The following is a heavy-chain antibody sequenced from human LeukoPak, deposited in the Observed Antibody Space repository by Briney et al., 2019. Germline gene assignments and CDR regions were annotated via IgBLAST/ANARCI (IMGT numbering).Heavy chain of an antibody. CDR1: GFTFGDYT. V-gene: IGHV3-49*04. CDR3: AKRQTWAGFGEFDY. D-gene: IGHD3-10*01. CDR2: IRTRAYGGTP. Sequence: PGRSLRLSCSASGFTFGDYTMSWVRQAPGKGLEWVGFIRTRAYGGTPEYAAAVKGRFTISRDNSKNTLYLQMNSLRVEDTAVYYCAKRQTWAGFGEFDYWGQGTLVTVSS. J-gene: IGHJ4*02.